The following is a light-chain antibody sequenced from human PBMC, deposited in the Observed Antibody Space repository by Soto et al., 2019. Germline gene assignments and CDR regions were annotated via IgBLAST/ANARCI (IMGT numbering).Light chain of an antibody. J-gene: IGKJ4*01. CDR2: DAS. CDR1: QSVRNNY. Sequence: EIVLTQSPGTLSLSPGERATLSCRASQSVRNNYLAWYQQKPGQAPRLLIYDASSRATGIPERFSGGGSGTDFTLTISRLEPEDFAVYYCQQFSSYPITFGGGTKVDIK. CDR3: QQFSSYPIT. V-gene: IGKV3-20*01.